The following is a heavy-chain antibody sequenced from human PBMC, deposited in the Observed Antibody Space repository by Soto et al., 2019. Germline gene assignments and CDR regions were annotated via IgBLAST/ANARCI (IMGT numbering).Heavy chain of an antibody. V-gene: IGHV1-58*01. CDR2: IVVGSGNT. CDR3: AADGIAAAGDFDY. D-gene: IGHD6-13*01. Sequence: ASVKVSCKASGFTFTSSAVQWVRQARGQRLEWIGWIVVGSGNTNYAQKFQERVTITRDMSTSTAYMELSSLRSDDTAVYYCAADGIAAAGDFDYWGQGTLVTVS. CDR1: GFTFTSSA. J-gene: IGHJ4*02.